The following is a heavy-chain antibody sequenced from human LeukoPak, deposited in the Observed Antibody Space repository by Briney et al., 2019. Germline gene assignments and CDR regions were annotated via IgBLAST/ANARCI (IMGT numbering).Heavy chain of an antibody. CDR3: AWGQAKTADGDY. CDR2: INPNGGTT. Sequence: ASVKVSCKASGYTFSSYYLHWVRQAPGQGLEWMGIINPNGGTTSYAQKFQGRVTLTRDTSTSTVYMELSSLRSEDTAVYYCAWGQAKTADGDYWGQGTLVTVSS. V-gene: IGHV1-46*03. J-gene: IGHJ4*02. CDR1: GYTFSSYY. D-gene: IGHD6-13*01.